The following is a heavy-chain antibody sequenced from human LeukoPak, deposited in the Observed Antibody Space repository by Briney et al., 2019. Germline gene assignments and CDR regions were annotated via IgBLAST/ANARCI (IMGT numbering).Heavy chain of an antibody. CDR1: GFTFSSYA. V-gene: IGHV3-23*01. CDR3: AKAPSLRFLECFDY. Sequence: GGSLRLSCAASGFTFSSYAMSWVRQAPGKGLEWVSAISGSGGSTYYADSVKGRFTISRDNSKNTLYLEMNSLRAEDTAVYYCAKAPSLRFLECFDYWGQGTLVTVSS. CDR2: ISGSGGST. J-gene: IGHJ4*02. D-gene: IGHD3-3*01.